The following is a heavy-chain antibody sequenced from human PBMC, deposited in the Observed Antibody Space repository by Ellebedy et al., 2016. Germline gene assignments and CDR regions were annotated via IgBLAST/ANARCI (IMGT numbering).Heavy chain of an antibody. CDR3: ARAHYYDSSGYYYNCDY. CDR1: GGTFSSYA. Sequence: SVKVSCXASGGTFSSYAISWVRQAPGQGLEWMGGIIPIFGTANYAQKFQGRVTITADESTSTAYMELSSLRSEDTAVYYCARAHYYDSSGYYYNCDYWGQGTLVTVSS. CDR2: IIPIFGTA. D-gene: IGHD3-22*01. J-gene: IGHJ4*02. V-gene: IGHV1-69*13.